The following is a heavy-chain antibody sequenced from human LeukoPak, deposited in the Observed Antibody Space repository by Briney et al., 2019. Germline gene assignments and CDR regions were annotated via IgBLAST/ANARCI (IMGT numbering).Heavy chain of an antibody. V-gene: IGHV4-59*12. J-gene: IGHJ4*02. CDR2: IYYSGST. D-gene: IGHD3-22*01. CDR1: GGSMSSYY. CDR3: ARVGYYDSSGYY. Sequence: SETLSLTCTVSGGSMSSYYWSWIRQPPGKGLEWIGYIYYSGSTYYNPSLKSRVTISVDTSKNQFSLKLSSVTAADTAVYYCARVGYYDSSGYYWGQGTLVTVSS.